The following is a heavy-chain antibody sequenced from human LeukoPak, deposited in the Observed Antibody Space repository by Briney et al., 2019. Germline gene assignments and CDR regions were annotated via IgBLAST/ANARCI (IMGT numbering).Heavy chain of an antibody. CDR2: INPNSGGT. CDR3: ARDVYDILTGYSQGGFDY. Sequence: ASVKVSCKASGYTFTGYYMHWVRQAPGQGLEWMGWINPNSGGTNYAQKFQGRVTMTRDTSISTAYMELSRLRSDDTAVYYCARDVYDILTGYSQGGFDYWGQGTLVTVSS. CDR1: GYTFTGYY. D-gene: IGHD3-9*01. V-gene: IGHV1-2*02. J-gene: IGHJ4*02.